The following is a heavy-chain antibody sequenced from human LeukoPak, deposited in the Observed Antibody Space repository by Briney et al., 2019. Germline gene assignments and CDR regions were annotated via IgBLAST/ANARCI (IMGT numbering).Heavy chain of an antibody. CDR3: ARGITMVRGVIITALDV. Sequence: PSETLSLTCTVSGGSISSYYWSWIRQPPGKGLEWIGYIYYSGSTNYNPSLKSRVTISVDTSENQFSLKLSSVTAADTAVYYCARGITMVRGVIITALDVWGKGTTVTVSS. CDR1: GGSISSYY. J-gene: IGHJ6*04. CDR2: IYYSGST. D-gene: IGHD3-10*01. V-gene: IGHV4-59*01.